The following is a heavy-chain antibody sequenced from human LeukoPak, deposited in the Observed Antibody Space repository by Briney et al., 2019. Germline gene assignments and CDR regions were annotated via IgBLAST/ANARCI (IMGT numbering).Heavy chain of an antibody. D-gene: IGHD3-22*01. CDR1: GGSISSYY. J-gene: IGHJ4*02. CDR2: IYYSGST. V-gene: IGHV4-59*01. Sequence: SETLSLTCTVSGGSISSYYWSWIRQPPGKGLEWIGYIYYSGSTNYNPSLKSRVTISVDTSKNQFSLKLSSVTAADTAVYYCARGIGVTYYYDSSSYYSGFDYWGQGTLVTVSS. CDR3: ARGIGVTYYYDSSSYYSGFDY.